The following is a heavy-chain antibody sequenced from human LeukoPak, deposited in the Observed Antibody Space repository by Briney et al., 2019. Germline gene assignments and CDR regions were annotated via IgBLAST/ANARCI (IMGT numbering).Heavy chain of an antibody. V-gene: IGHV4-4*07. CDR2: IYFTGTT. D-gene: IGHD6-13*01. J-gene: IGHJ3*01. CDR3: ARGSSSSWYSFDF. Sequence: SETLSLTCSVSGGFISSYYWSWIRQPAGKGLEWIGRIYFTGTTNYNPSLQSRVTMSVDTSKYQFSLELSSVTAADTAVYYCARGSSSSWYSFDFWGQGTVVTVSS. CDR1: GGFISSYY.